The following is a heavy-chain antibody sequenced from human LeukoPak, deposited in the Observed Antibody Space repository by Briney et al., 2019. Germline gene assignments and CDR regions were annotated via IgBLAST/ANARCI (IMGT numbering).Heavy chain of an antibody. CDR1: GFTFGDYA. CDR3: TRVQWELLLDY. D-gene: IGHD1-26*01. V-gene: IGHV3-49*04. J-gene: IGHJ4*02. CDR2: IRSKAYGGTT. Sequence: PGGSLRLSCTASGFTFGDYAMSWVRQAPGKGLEWVGFIRSKAYGGTTEYAASVKGRFTISRDDSKSIAYLQMNSLKTEDTAVYYCTRVQWELLLDYWGQGTLVTVSS.